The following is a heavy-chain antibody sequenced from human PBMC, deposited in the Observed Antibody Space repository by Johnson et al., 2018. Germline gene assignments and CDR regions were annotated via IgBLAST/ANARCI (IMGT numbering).Heavy chain of an antibody. CDR2: LKGKTDVATT. V-gene: IGHV3-15*01. CDR1: GFTFSNAW. CDR3: TTARSPTRGAFDI. J-gene: IGHJ3*02. Sequence: VQLVESGGGLVKXGGSLRLSCAASGFTFSNAWLTWVRQAPGKGLEWVGRLKGKTDVATTDYAAPVKGRFTISRDVSNTTLYLQMNSLTTEDTAIYFCTTARSPTRGAFDIWGQGTVVTVSS.